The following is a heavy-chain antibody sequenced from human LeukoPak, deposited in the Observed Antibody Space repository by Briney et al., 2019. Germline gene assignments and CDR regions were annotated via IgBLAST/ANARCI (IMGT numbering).Heavy chain of an antibody. CDR2: INPNSGGT. CDR1: GYTFTGYY. CDR3: ARGDIVVVPAAIFWFDP. J-gene: IGHJ5*02. Sequence: PGASVKVSCKASGYTFTGYYMHWVRQAPGQGLEWMGWINPNSGGTNYAQKFQGRVTMTRDASISTAYMELSRLRSDDTAVYYCARGDIVVVPAAIFWFDPWGQGTLVTVSS. D-gene: IGHD2-2*01. V-gene: IGHV1-2*02.